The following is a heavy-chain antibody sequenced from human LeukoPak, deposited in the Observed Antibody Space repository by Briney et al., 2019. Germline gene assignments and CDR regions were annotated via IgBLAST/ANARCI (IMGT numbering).Heavy chain of an antibody. V-gene: IGHV1-2*02. CDR3: ARVEAYYGDSNLGYYYMDV. J-gene: IGHJ6*03. CDR2: INPNSGGT. D-gene: IGHD4-17*01. Sequence: ASVKVSCKASGYTFTGYYMHWVRQAPGQGLEWMGWINPNSGGTTYAQNFQGRVTMTRDTSISTAYMELSRLRSDDTSVYYCARVEAYYGDSNLGYYYMDVWGKGTTVTVSS. CDR1: GYTFTGYY.